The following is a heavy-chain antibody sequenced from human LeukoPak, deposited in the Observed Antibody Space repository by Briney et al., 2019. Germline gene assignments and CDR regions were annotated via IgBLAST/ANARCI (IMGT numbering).Heavy chain of an antibody. V-gene: IGHV4-30-2*01. CDR3: ARVPYCGGDCYSGYFDY. CDR1: GVSISSGGYS. J-gene: IGHJ4*02. Sequence: SETLSLTCAVSGVSISSGGYSWSWIRQPPGKGLEWIGYIYHSGSTYYNPSLKSRVTISVDRSKNQFSLKLSSVTAADTAVYYCARVPYCGGDCYSGYFDYWGQGTLVTVSS. CDR2: IYHSGST. D-gene: IGHD2-21*02.